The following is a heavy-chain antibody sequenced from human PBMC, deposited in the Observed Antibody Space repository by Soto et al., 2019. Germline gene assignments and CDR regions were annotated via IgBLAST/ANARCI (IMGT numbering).Heavy chain of an antibody. V-gene: IGHV4-30-4*08. CDR3: ARDRAKWKDYYYYGMEV. Sequence: PSQTLSHTCPFSFGSISSSSYYLGFLTQPPLKVLEWIGYIYYSVSTYYNPSLKSRLTMSVDTSKNQFSLKLSSVTAADTAVYYCARDRAKWKDYYYYGMEVWGQGTTVTVSS. CDR1: FGSISSSSYY. D-gene: IGHD1-20*01. CDR2: IYYSVST. J-gene: IGHJ6*02.